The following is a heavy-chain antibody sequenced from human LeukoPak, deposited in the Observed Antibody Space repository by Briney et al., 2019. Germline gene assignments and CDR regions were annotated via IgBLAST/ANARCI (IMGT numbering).Heavy chain of an antibody. Sequence: GGSLRLSCAASGFTFTTYWMGWVRQAPGKGLEWVANIKQDGSEQYYVDSVKGRFTISRDNAKNSLSLQMNSLRAEDTAVYYCAREIAAGNYFDYWGQGTLVTVSS. CDR2: IKQDGSEQ. V-gene: IGHV3-7*01. J-gene: IGHJ4*02. CDR1: GFTFTTYW. D-gene: IGHD6-13*01. CDR3: AREIAAGNYFDY.